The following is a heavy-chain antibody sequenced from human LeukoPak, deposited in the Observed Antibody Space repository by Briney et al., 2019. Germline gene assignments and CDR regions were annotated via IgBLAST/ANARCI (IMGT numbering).Heavy chain of an antibody. CDR3: TRHPGGNDAHRFDY. V-gene: IGHV4-59*08. Sequence: SETLSFTCTVSGGSLTDYCWSWLRQPPGTGLEGFGYIYSGMSPHYNPSFASRVTTSVDTSKNQFSLNLNSVTAADTAVYYCTRHPGGNDAHRFDYWGQGRLVTVSS. D-gene: IGHD4-23*01. CDR1: GGSLTDYC. CDR2: IYSGMSP. J-gene: IGHJ4*02.